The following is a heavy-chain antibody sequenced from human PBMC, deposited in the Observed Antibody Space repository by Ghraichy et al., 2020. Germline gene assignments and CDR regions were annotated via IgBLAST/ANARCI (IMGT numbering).Heavy chain of an antibody. Sequence: SETLSLTCTVSGGSISSGGYYWSWIRQHPGKGLEWIGYIYYSGSTYYNPSLKSRVTISVDTSKNQFSLKLSSVTAADTAVYYCARVTFNYRAIAYWGQGTLVTVSS. CDR1: GGSISSGGYY. CDR2: IYYSGST. D-gene: IGHD4/OR15-4a*01. V-gene: IGHV4-31*03. CDR3: ARVTFNYRAIAY. J-gene: IGHJ4*02.